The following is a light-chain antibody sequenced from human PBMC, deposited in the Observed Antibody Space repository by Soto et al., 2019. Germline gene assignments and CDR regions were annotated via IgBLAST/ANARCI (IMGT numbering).Light chain of an antibody. J-gene: IGLJ1*01. CDR2: DVS. Sequence: QSVLAQPASVSGSPGQSIAISCTGTSSDVGGYNYVSWYQQHPGKTPKLMICDVSNRPSGVSNRFSGSKSGNTASLTISGLQAEDEAAYYCSSYTSSSTYVFGTGTKVTVL. V-gene: IGLV2-14*03. CDR1: SSDVGGYNY. CDR3: SSYTSSSTYV.